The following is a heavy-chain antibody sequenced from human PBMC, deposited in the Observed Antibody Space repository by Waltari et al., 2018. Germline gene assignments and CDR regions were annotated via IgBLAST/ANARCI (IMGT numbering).Heavy chain of an antibody. J-gene: IGHJ6*02. CDR1: GFTFSSYW. D-gene: IGHD2-15*01. CDR2: ITSDGSRT. Sequence: EVQLVESGVGFVQPGGSLRLSCEAPGFTFSSYWMHWVRQVTGKGLVWVSAITSDGSRTRYADSVKGRFTISRDNAKNTLYLQMNSLRAEDTAVYYCARHRPGGYGMDVWGHGTTVTVSS. V-gene: IGHV3-74*01. CDR3: ARHRPGGYGMDV.